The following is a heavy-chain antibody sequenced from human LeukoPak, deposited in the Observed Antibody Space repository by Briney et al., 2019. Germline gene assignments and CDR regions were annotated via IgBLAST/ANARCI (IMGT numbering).Heavy chain of an antibody. CDR1: GYTLTELS. J-gene: IGHJ4*02. D-gene: IGHD3-22*01. Sequence: ASVKVSCKVSGYTLTELSIHWVRQAPGKGLEWIGGFDPEYGETFYAQTFQGGVTMTEDTSTDTAYMEPSSLRSQDPAVYYCATDSTQTRHYESSGYYSFDCWDQGTLVTVSS. V-gene: IGHV1-24*01. CDR3: ATDSTQTRHYESSGYYSFDC. CDR2: FDPEYGET.